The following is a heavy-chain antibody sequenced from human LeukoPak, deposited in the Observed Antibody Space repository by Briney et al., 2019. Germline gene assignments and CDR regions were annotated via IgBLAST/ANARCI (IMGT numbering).Heavy chain of an antibody. CDR1: GYTFTGYY. Sequence: ASVKVSCKASGYTFTGYYMHWVRQAPGQGLEWMGWINPNSGGTNYAQKFQGRVTMTRDTSISTAYMELSRLRSDDTAVYYCARGDCSSTSCYKIFDYWGQGTLVTVSS. CDR3: ARGDCSSTSCYKIFDY. D-gene: IGHD2-2*02. CDR2: INPNSGGT. J-gene: IGHJ4*02. V-gene: IGHV1-2*02.